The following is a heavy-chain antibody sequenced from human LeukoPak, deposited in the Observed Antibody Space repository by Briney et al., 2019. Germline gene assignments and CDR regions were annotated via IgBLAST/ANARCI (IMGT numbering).Heavy chain of an antibody. D-gene: IGHD1-20*01. J-gene: IGHJ4*02. Sequence: GGSLRLSCAASGFIVSSNYMSWVRQAPGKGLEWVSVIYRGGSTYYADSVKGRFTISRDSSKNTLFLQMDSLRAEDTAVYYCARDRGDNLKDALQYWGQGTLVTVSS. CDR1: GFIVSSNY. CDR3: ARDRGDNLKDALQY. CDR2: IYRGGST. V-gene: IGHV3-53*01.